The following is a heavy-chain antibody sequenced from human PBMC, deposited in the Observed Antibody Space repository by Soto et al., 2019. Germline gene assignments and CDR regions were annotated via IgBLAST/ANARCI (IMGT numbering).Heavy chain of an antibody. CDR1: GESFRDYY. D-gene: IGHD3-16*02. Sequence: QVQLQQWGAGLLKPSETLSLTCAVYGESFRDYYWSWIRQPPGKGLEWIGEINHSGSTNYNPFLKSRVTISVDTAKSQFSLKLSSVTAADTAVYYCARGGGGYDYVWGSYRPFDYWGQGTLVTVSS. CDR2: INHSGST. J-gene: IGHJ4*02. CDR3: ARGGGGYDYVWGSYRPFDY. V-gene: IGHV4-34*01.